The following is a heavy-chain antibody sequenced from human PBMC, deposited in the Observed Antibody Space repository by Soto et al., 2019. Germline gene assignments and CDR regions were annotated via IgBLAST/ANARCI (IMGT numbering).Heavy chain of an antibody. J-gene: IGHJ4*02. CDR1: GFTISDYY. CDR3: GRGGRTDWGYFDS. V-gene: IGHV3-72*01. CDR2: TRNKVNSYTT. Sequence: EVQLVESGGGLVQPGGSLRLSCAAAGFTISDYYMDWVRQAPGMGLEWVARTRNKVNSYTTEYAASVKGRFTISRGGSENSVYLLMNSLKTEDTAVYYCGRGGRTDWGYFDSLGQGTLVTVSS. D-gene: IGHD7-27*01.